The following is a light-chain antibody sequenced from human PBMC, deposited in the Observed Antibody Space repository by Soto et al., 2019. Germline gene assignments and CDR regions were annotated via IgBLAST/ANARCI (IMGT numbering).Light chain of an antibody. Sequence: QLVLTQPPSASGTPGQRVTISCSGSSSNIGSNTVNWYQQLPGTAPKHLIYSNNQRPSGVPDRFSGSKSGTSASLAISGLQSEDEADYYCAAWDDSLVVFGGGTKLTVL. CDR3: AAWDDSLVV. V-gene: IGLV1-44*01. CDR1: SSNIGSNT. J-gene: IGLJ2*01. CDR2: SNN.